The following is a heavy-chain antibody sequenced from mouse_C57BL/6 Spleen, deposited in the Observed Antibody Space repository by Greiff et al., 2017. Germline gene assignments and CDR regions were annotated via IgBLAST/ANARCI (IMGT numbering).Heavy chain of an antibody. CDR3: ARADYGNYFDY. Sequence: EVKLMESGGGLVQPGGSLSLSCAASGFTFTDYYMSWVRQPPGKALAWLGFIRNKANGYTTEYSASVKGRFTISRDNSQSILYLQMNALRAEDSATYYCARADYGNYFDYWGQGTTLTVSS. CDR2: IRNKANGYTT. J-gene: IGHJ2*01. CDR1: GFTFTDYY. V-gene: IGHV7-3*01. D-gene: IGHD2-1*01.